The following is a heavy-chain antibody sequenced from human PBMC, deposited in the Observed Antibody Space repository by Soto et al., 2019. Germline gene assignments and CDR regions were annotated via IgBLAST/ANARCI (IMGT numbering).Heavy chain of an antibody. CDR2: INPSGGST. CDR1: GYTFTSYY. CDR3: ARGCSGGSCYDY. Sequence: QVQLVQSGAEVKKPGASVKVSCKASGYTFTSYYMHWVRQAPGQGLEWMGIINPSGGSTSYAQKFQGSVTMTKGTATSTVYMELSSLRSEDTAVYYCARGCSGGSCYDYWGQGTLVTVSS. J-gene: IGHJ4*02. V-gene: IGHV1-46*01. D-gene: IGHD2-15*01.